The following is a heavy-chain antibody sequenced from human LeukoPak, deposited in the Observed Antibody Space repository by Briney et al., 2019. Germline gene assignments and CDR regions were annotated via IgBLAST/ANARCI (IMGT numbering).Heavy chain of an antibody. CDR1: GGSISSHY. J-gene: IGHJ5*02. D-gene: IGHD2-2*01. Sequence: SETLSLTCTVSGGSISSHYWSWIRQPAGKGLEWIGRIYTSGSTNYNPSLKSRVTISVDTSKNQFSLKLSSVTAADTAVYYCARGYCSSTSCLESWFDPWGQGTLVTVSS. CDR3: ARGYCSSTSCLESWFDP. CDR2: IYTSGST. V-gene: IGHV4-4*07.